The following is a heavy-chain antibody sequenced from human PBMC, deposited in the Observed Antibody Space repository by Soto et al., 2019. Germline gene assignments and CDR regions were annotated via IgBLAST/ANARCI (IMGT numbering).Heavy chain of an antibody. CDR1: GFTFDDYA. J-gene: IGHJ4*02. Sequence: GGSLRLSCAASGFTFDDYAMHWVRQAPGKGLEWVSGISWNSGSIGYADSVMGRFTSSRDNAKNSLYLQMNRLRAEETALYYCAKDIEFGELSVSLDYWGQGTLVTVSS. CDR2: ISWNSGSI. V-gene: IGHV3-9*01. D-gene: IGHD3-10*01. CDR3: AKDIEFGELSVSLDY.